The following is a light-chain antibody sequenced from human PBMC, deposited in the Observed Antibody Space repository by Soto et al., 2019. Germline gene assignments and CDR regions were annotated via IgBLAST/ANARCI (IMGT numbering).Light chain of an antibody. Sequence: QSALTQPASVSGSPGQSITISCTGTSSDVGGYNYVSWYQLHPGKAPKLIIYEVSNRPSGVSNRFSGSKSGNTASLTISGLQADDEADYYCNSYTSSTADVFGTGTKLTVL. V-gene: IGLV2-14*01. CDR1: SSDVGGYNY. J-gene: IGLJ1*01. CDR3: NSYTSSTADV. CDR2: EVS.